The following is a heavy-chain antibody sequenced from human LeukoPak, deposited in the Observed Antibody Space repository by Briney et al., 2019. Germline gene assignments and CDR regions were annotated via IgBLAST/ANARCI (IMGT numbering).Heavy chain of an antibody. V-gene: IGHV1-2*02. CDR1: GYTFTDYY. D-gene: IGHD2-2*01. CDR3: ARRYCSSTSCYYFDY. J-gene: IGHJ4*02. Sequence: ASVKVSCKASGYTFTDYYMHWVRQAPGQGLEWMGWINVNSGGTNYAQRFQGRVTMTRDTSITTAYMELSRLKSDDTAVYYCARRYCSSTSCYYFDYWGQGTLVTVSS. CDR2: INVNSGGT.